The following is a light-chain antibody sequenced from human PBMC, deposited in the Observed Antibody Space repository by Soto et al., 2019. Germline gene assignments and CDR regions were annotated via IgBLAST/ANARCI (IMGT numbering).Light chain of an antibody. CDR2: EVS. J-gene: IGLJ2*01. Sequence: QSALTQPASVSGSPGQSITISCTGTSSDVGGYNYVSWYQQHPGKAPKLMIYEVSNRPSGVSNRFSASKSGNTASLTISGLQAEDEADYYCTSYTSSSSYVGFGGGTKLTVL. V-gene: IGLV2-14*01. CDR3: TSYTSSSSYVG. CDR1: SSDVGGYNY.